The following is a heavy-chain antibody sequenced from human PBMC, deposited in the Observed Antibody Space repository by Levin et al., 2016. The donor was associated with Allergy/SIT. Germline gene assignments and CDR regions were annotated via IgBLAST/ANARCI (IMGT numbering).Heavy chain of an antibody. V-gene: IGHV3-7*01. CDR3: ARVRIDYGDYYERGAFDI. J-gene: IGHJ3*02. CDR2: IKQDGSEK. Sequence: VRQAPGKGLEWVANIKQDGSEKYYVDSVKGRFTLSRDNAKNSLYLQMNSLRAEDTAVYYCARVRIDYGDYYERGAFDIWGQGTMVTVSS. D-gene: IGHD4-17*01.